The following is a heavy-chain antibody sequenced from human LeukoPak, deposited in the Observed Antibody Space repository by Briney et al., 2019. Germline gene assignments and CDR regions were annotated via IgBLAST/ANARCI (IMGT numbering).Heavy chain of an antibody. D-gene: IGHD6-13*01. CDR1: SGSISSYY. CDR3: ARVYRSSSYEFDY. J-gene: IGHJ4*02. Sequence: PSETLSLTCTVSSGSISSYYWSWIRQPAGKGLEWIGRIYSSGSTTYNPSLKSRVTMSVDTSKNQFSLKVNSVTAADTAVYYCARVYRSSSYEFDYWGQGNLVTVSS. V-gene: IGHV4-4*07. CDR2: IYSSGST.